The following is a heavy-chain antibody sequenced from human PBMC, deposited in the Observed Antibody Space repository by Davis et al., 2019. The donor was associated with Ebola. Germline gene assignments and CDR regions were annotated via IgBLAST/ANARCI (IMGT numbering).Heavy chain of an antibody. D-gene: IGHD3-22*01. CDR2: ISSSSSYT. CDR1: GFTFSDYY. Sequence: PGGSLRLSCAASGFTFSDYYMSWIRQAPGKGLEWVSYISSSSSYTNNADSVKGRFTISRDNAKNSLYLQMNSLRAEDTAVYYCARERPRTRGAHSDSSGYFPFDNWGQGTLVTVSS. CDR3: ARERPRTRGAHSDSSGYFPFDN. J-gene: IGHJ4*02. V-gene: IGHV3-11*06.